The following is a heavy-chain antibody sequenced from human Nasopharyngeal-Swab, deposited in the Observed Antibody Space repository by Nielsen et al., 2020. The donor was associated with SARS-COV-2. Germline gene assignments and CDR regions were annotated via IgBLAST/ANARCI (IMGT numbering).Heavy chain of an antibody. CDR3: ARDRRGYYDILTGYPGFDY. CDR1: GFTFSSYW. CDR2: IKQDGSEK. J-gene: IGHJ4*02. Sequence: GESLKISCAVSGFTFSSYWMSWVRQAPGKGLEWVANIKQDGSEKYYVDSVKGRFTISRDNAKNSLYLQMNSLRAEDTAVYYCARDRRGYYDILTGYPGFDYWGQGTLVTVSS. D-gene: IGHD3-9*01. V-gene: IGHV3-7*01.